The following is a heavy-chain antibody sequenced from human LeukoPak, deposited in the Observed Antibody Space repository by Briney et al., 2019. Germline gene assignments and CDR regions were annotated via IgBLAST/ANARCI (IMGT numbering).Heavy chain of an antibody. D-gene: IGHD4-17*01. Sequence: SETLSLTCAVYGGSFSGYYWSWIRQPPGKGLEWIGEINHSGSTNYNPSLKSRVTISVDTSKNQFSLKLISVTAADTAVYYCARARTTVTTDYWGQGTLVTVSS. CDR3: ARARTTVTTDY. CDR2: INHSGST. J-gene: IGHJ4*02. CDR1: GGSFSGYY. V-gene: IGHV4-34*01.